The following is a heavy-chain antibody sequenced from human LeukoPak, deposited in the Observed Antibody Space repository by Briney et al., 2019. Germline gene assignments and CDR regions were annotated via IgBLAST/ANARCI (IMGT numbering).Heavy chain of an antibody. CDR1: GFTFSSYW. D-gene: IGHD5-12*01. Sequence: GGSLRLSCAASGFTFSSYWMSWVRQAPGKGLEWVAYIKQDGSEKYYVDSVKGRFTISRDNAKNSLYLQMNSLRAEDTAVYYCARVGYVAAFDIWGQGTMVTVSS. CDR3: ARVGYVAAFDI. CDR2: IKQDGSEK. J-gene: IGHJ3*02. V-gene: IGHV3-7*01.